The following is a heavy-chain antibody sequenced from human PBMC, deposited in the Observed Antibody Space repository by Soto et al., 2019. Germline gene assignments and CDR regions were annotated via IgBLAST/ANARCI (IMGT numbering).Heavy chain of an antibody. D-gene: IGHD3-16*01. Sequence: PGGSLRLSCNASGFTVSSTYMSWVRQAPGMGLEWVAVIESGGSTHYADSVKGRFTISRDIPKNMIYLQLHTLRAEDTAVYYCEKDLGNIRIIKYYFYGMDVWGQGTTVTVSS. CDR1: GFTVSSTY. V-gene: IGHV3-53*01. CDR2: IESGGST. J-gene: IGHJ6*02. CDR3: EKDLGNIRIIKYYFYGMDV.